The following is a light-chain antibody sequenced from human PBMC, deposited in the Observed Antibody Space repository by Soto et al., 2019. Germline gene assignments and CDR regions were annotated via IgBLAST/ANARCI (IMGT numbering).Light chain of an antibody. CDR2: LGS. CDR1: QSLLHSNGYNY. J-gene: IGKJ1*01. CDR3: HQRQSWPRT. V-gene: IGKV2-28*01. Sequence: DIVMTQSPLSLPVTPGEPASISCRSSQSLLHSNGYNYLDWYLQKPGQSPQLLIYLGSNRASGVPDRFSGSGSETDFTLTISDVEPEDFAVYYCHQRQSWPRTFGQGTKVDIK.